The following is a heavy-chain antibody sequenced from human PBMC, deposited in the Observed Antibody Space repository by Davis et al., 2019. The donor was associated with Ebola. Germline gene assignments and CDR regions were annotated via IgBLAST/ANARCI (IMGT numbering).Heavy chain of an antibody. CDR3: ASQKYYYYGMDV. J-gene: IGHJ6*02. Sequence: GESLKISCKGSGYSFTNYWIGWVRQMPGKGLEWMGRIDPSDSYTNYSPSFQGHVTISADKSISTAYLQWSSLKASDTAMYYCASQKYYYYGMDVWGQGTTVTVSS. CDR2: IDPSDSYT. V-gene: IGHV5-10-1*01. CDR1: GYSFTNYW.